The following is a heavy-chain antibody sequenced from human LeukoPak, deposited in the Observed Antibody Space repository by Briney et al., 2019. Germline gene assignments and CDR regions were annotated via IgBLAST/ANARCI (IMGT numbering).Heavy chain of an antibody. J-gene: IGHJ4*02. CDR3: ARNGRVRRVVKDLFEY. Sequence: GASVKVSCKASGYTFTGYYMHWVRQAPGQGLEWMGWINPNSGGTNYAQKFQGRVTMTRDTSISTAYMEQSRLRSDDTAVYYCARNGRVRRVVKDLFEYWGQGTLVAVSS. CDR2: INPNSGGT. CDR1: GYTFTGYY. V-gene: IGHV1-2*02. D-gene: IGHD3-10*01.